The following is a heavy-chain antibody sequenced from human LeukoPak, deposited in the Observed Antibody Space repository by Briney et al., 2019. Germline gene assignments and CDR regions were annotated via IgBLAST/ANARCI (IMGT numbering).Heavy chain of an antibody. CDR2: IIPIFGTA. J-gene: IGHJ6*03. CDR3: ATSAPGTYYYYMDV. Sequence: SVKVSCKASGGTFTSYAISWVRQAPGQGLEWMGGIIPIFGTANYAQKFQGRVTITADKSTSTAYMELSSLRSEDTAVYYCATSAPGTYYYYMDVWGKGTTVTVSS. CDR1: GGTFTSYA. D-gene: IGHD3-10*01. V-gene: IGHV1-69*06.